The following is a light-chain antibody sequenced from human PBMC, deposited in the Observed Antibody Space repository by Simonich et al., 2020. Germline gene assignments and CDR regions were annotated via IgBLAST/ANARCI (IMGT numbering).Light chain of an antibody. CDR1: QRVSSN. Sequence: EIVMTQSPATLSVSPGERATLSCRASQRVSSNLAWYQQKPGQATRLLIYGASTRATGIPARFSGSGSGTEFTLTISSLQSEDFAVYYCQQYNNWPPTFGGGTKVEIK. V-gene: IGKV3-15*01. CDR3: QQYNNWPPT. CDR2: GAS. J-gene: IGKJ4*01.